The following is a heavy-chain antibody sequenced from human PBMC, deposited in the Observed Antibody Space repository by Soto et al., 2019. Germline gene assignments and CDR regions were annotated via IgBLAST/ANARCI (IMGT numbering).Heavy chain of an antibody. D-gene: IGHD3-9*01. CDR3: ARATGGYFDWLASYGMDV. J-gene: IGHJ6*02. V-gene: IGHV1-69*05. CDR1: GGTFSSYA. Sequence: ASVKVSCKASGGTFSSYAISWVRQAPGQGLEWMGGIIPIFGTANYAQKFQGRVTITRDTSASTAYMELSSLRSEDTAVYYCARATGGYFDWLASYGMDVWGQGTTVTVSS. CDR2: IIPIFGTA.